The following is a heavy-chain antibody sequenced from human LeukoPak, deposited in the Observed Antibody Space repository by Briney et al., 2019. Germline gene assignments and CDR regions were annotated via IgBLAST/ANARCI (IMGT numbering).Heavy chain of an antibody. CDR1: GGSISSYR. J-gene: IGHJ4*02. CDR2: ISYDGNT. D-gene: IGHD3-22*01. CDR3: TKGYYEPFDR. V-gene: IGHV4-59*03. Sequence: SETLSLTCNVSGGSISSYRWNWIRQPPGKGLEWIGYISYDGNTNYNPSLKSRVTLSVDTSKNQFSLNLKSVTAADTAIYYCTKGYYEPFDRWGQGTLVTVTS.